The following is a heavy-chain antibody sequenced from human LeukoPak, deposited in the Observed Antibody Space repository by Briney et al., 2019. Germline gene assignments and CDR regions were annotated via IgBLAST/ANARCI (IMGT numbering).Heavy chain of an antibody. CDR2: ISGSGGST. J-gene: IGHJ4*02. V-gene: IGHV3-23*01. CDR3: AKPRPGARYREGPNYYFDY. D-gene: IGHD1-26*01. Sequence: PGGSLRLSCAASGFTFSSYAMSWVRQAPGKGLEWVSAISGSGGSTYYADSVKGRLTISRDNSKNTLYLQMNSLRAEDTAVYYCAKPRPGARYREGPNYYFDYWGQGTLVTVSS. CDR1: GFTFSSYA.